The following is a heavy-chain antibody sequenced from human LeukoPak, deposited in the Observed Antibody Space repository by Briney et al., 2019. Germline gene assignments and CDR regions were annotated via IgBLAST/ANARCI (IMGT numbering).Heavy chain of an antibody. V-gene: IGHV4-59*01. CDR2: IYYSGST. Sequence: SETLSLTCTVSGGSISSYYWSWIRQPPGKGLEWIGYIYYSGSTNYNPSLKSRVTISVDTSKNQFSLKLSSVTAADTAVYYCARMDWYNSDYWGQGTLVTVSS. J-gene: IGHJ4*02. CDR3: ARMDWYNSDY. CDR1: GGSISSYY. D-gene: IGHD3/OR15-3a*01.